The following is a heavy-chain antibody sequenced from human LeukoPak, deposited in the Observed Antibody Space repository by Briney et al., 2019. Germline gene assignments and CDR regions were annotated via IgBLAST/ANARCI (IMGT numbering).Heavy chain of an antibody. CDR2: IYYSGST. V-gene: IGHV4-59*01. CDR1: GGSISSYY. J-gene: IGHJ4*02. D-gene: IGHD6-6*01. CDR3: ARGDIAARHIDY. Sequence: SETLSLICTVSGGSISSYYWSWIRQAPGKGLEWIGYIYYSGSTNYNPSLKSRVTISVDTSKNQFSLKLSSVTAADTAVYYCARGDIAARHIDYWGQGTLVTVSS.